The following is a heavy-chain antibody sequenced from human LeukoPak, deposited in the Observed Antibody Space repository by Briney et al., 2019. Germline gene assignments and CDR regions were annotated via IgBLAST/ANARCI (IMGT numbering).Heavy chain of an antibody. CDR3: ARQFTGYCSSTSCPYNWFDP. J-gene: IGHJ5*02. CDR1: GGSLCRGGYS. D-gene: IGHD2-2*01. V-gene: IGHV4-30-2*01. CDR2: IYHIGCT. Sequence: SETLYLTCAVSGGSLCRGGYSRSWIRQPPRKGLEWVGYIYHIGCTYYNPSLKSRVTISVDRSKTQSSLKLSSVTAADTAVYYCARQFTGYCSSTSCPYNWFDPWGQGTLVTVSS.